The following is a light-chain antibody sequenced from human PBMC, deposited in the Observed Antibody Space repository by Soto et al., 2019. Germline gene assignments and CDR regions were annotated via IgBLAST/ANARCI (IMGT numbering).Light chain of an antibody. V-gene: IGLV1-40*01. J-gene: IGLJ3*02. Sequence: QSVLTQPPSVSGAPGQRVTISCTGSSSNIGAGYDVHWYQQFPGTAPKLLIYANSNRPSGVPDRFSGSKSGTSASLAITGLQAEDEADYYCQSYDSGLSLWVFGGGTKLTVL. CDR2: ANS. CDR3: QSYDSGLSLWV. CDR1: SSNIGAGYD.